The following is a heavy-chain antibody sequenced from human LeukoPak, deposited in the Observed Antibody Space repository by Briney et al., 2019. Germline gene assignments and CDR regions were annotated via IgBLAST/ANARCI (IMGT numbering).Heavy chain of an antibody. V-gene: IGHV3-7*04. CDR3: ARGGGLDV. CDR1: GFTFSSSW. CDR2: IKQDGSEK. Sequence: GGSLRLSCVASGFTFSSSWMSWVRQAPGKGLEWVANIKQDGSEKNYVDSVKGRFTISRDNAKKSLYLQLNSLRAEDTAVYFCARGGGLDVWGQGATVTVSS. J-gene: IGHJ6*02.